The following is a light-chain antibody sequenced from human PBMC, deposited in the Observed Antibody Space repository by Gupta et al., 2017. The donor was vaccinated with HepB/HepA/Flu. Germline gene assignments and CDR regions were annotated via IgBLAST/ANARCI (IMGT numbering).Light chain of an antibody. V-gene: IGLV3-25*03. Sequence: SSELTQPPSVSVSPGQTARITCSGDELPNQYVYWYQQKPDQAPVLVMYKDIERPSGIPERFSGSNSGTTATLIITGVQAEDEEDYYCQSQHTTNHALGVFGGGTKLTVL. CDR3: QSQHTTNHALGV. CDR2: KDI. CDR1: ELPNQY. J-gene: IGLJ3*02.